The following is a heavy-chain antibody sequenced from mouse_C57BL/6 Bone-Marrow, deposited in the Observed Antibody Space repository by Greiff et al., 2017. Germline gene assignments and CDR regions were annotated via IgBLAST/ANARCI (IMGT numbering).Heavy chain of an antibody. CDR2: IDPNSGGT. J-gene: IGHJ2*01. CDR3: ARSRLRVPYYFDY. Sequence: QVQLQQPGAELVKPGASVKLSCKASGYTFTSYWMHWVKQRPGRGLDWIGRIDPNSGGTKYNEKFKSKDTLTVDKPSSTAYMQLSSLTSEDSAVYYCARSRLRVPYYFDYWGQGTTLTVSS. CDR1: GYTFTSYW. D-gene: IGHD3-2*02. V-gene: IGHV1-72*01.